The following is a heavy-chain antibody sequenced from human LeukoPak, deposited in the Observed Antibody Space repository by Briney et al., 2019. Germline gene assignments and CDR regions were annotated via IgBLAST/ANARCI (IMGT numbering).Heavy chain of an antibody. CDR3: ARDGHDILIGYFDY. CDR2: ISYDGSNK. D-gene: IGHD3-9*01. V-gene: IGHV3-30*01. Sequence: GRSLRLSCAASGFTFSSYAMHWVRQAPGEGLEWVAVISYDGSNKYYADSVKGRFTISRDNSKNTLYLQMNSLRAEDTAVYYCARDGHDILIGYFDYWGQGTLVTVSS. CDR1: GFTFSSYA. J-gene: IGHJ4*02.